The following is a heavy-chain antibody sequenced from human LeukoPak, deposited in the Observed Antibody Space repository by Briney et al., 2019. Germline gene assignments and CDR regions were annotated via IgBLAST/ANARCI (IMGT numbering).Heavy chain of an antibody. CDR1: GGSISSSSYY. D-gene: IGHD2-2*01. CDR3: ARGFLGLVVPAALNWFDP. J-gene: IGHJ5*02. Sequence: SETLSLTCTVSGGSISSSSYYWGWIRQPPGKGLEWIGSIYYSGSTYYNPSLKSRVTISVDTSKNQFSLKLSSVTAADTAVYYCARGFLGLVVPAALNWFDPWGQGTLVTVSS. V-gene: IGHV4-39*01. CDR2: IYYSGST.